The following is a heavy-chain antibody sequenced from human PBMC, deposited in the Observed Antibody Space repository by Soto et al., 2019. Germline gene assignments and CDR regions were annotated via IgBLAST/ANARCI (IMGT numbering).Heavy chain of an antibody. J-gene: IGHJ6*02. CDR2: IYHSGST. Sequence: QVQLQEWGPGLVKPSGTLSLTCAVSGGSISSSNWWTWVRQPPGKGLEWIGEIYHSGSTNYNPSLKSGVTISVGQSKNQFSLKVTSVTAADTAVYYCAILLRHTYSMDVWGQGTTVTVSS. D-gene: IGHD3-3*01. CDR1: GGSISSSNW. V-gene: IGHV4-4*02. CDR3: AILLRHTYSMDV.